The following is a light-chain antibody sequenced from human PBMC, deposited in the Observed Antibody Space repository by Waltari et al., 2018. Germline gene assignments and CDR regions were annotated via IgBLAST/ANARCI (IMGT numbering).Light chain of an antibody. CDR3: SSYAGGNTLV. CDR1: SSDVGRYKF. CDR2: EVF. V-gene: IGLV2-8*01. Sequence: QPALTQPPSASGSLGHSVTISCTGSSSDVGRYKFVSWYQQYPGKAPKLIFYEVFKRPPGVPDRFSSAKSGKPASRTVAGLQPEDEADYYCSSYAGGNTLVFGGGTRLTVL. J-gene: IGLJ2*01.